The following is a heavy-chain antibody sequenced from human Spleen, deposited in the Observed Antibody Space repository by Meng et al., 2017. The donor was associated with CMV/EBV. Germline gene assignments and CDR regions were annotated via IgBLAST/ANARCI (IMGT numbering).Heavy chain of an antibody. CDR3: VIAVAGYFDY. J-gene: IGHJ4*02. V-gene: IGHV1-18*01. Sequence: ASVKVSCKASGYTFTSYGISWVRQAPGQGLEWMGWISAYNGNTNYAQKLQGRVTMTRDTSTSTVYMELSSLRSEDTAVYYCVIAVAGYFDYWGQGTLVTVS. CDR1: GYTFTSYG. D-gene: IGHD6-19*01. CDR2: ISAYNGNT.